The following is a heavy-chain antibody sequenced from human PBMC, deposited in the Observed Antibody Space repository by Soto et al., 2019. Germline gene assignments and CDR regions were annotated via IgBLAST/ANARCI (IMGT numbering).Heavy chain of an antibody. J-gene: IGHJ6*02. D-gene: IGHD4-17*01. Sequence: QVQLQESGPGLVKPSQTLSLTCTVSGGSISSGGYYWSWIRQHPGKGLEWFGYIYYSGSTYYNPALKSQVTRSVDPSKNQSSLKLSSVTAADTAVYYCARDREMTTVGFYGMDVWGQGTTVTVSS. CDR3: ARDREMTTVGFYGMDV. V-gene: IGHV4-31*01. CDR1: GGSISSGGYY. CDR2: IYYSGST.